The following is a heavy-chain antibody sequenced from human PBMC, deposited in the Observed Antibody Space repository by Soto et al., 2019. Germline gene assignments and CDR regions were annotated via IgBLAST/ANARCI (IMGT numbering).Heavy chain of an antibody. CDR3: ATNPNYGDYETGAFDI. CDR1: GYTFTSYG. CDR2: ISAYNGNT. J-gene: IGHJ3*02. Sequence: QVQLVQSGAEVKKPGASVKVSCKASGYTFTSYGISWVRQAPGQGLEWMGWISAYNGNTNYAQKLQSRVTMTTDTSTSTAYMELRSLRSDDTAVYYCATNPNYGDYETGAFDIWGQGTMVTVSS. D-gene: IGHD4-17*01. V-gene: IGHV1-18*01.